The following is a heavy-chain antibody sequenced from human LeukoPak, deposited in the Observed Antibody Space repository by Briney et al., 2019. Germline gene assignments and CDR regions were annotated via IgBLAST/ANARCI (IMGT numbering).Heavy chain of an antibody. J-gene: IGHJ4*02. V-gene: IGHV3-7*01. D-gene: IGHD2-15*01. CDR3: TKDTWIVVAATSVLDY. Sequence: GGSLRLSCAGSGFTFSSYWMSWVRQAPGKGLEWVANIKEDGGEKYYVDPVKGRFTISRDNAKNSVYLQMSSLRAEDTAVYYCTKDTWIVVAATSVLDYWGQGTLVTVSS. CDR1: GFTFSSYW. CDR2: IKEDGGEK.